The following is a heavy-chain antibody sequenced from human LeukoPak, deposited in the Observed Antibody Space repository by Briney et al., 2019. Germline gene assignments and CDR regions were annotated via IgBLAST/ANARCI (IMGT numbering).Heavy chain of an antibody. J-gene: IGHJ4*02. V-gene: IGHV4-39*07. CDR2: IYYSGST. D-gene: IGHD5-18*01. Sequence: PSETLSLTCTVSGGSISSSSYYWGWIRQPPGKGLEWIGSIYYSGSTYYNPSLKSRVTISVGTSKNQFSLKLSSVTAADTAVYYCARVGGYSYGWDFDYWGQGTLVTVSS. CDR3: ARVGGYSYGWDFDY. CDR1: GGSISSSSYY.